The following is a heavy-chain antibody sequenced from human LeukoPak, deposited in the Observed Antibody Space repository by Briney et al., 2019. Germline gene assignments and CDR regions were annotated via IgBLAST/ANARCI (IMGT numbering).Heavy chain of an antibody. CDR1: GFSFSSYG. CDR3: VKDPSGSGGYDSHYYGMDV. CDR2: ISDNGGST. Sequence: GGSLRLSCSASGFSFSSYGMHWVRQAPGKGLEYVSGISDNGGSTYYADSVKGRFTISRDNSKNTLYLQVSSLRGEDTAMYYCVKDPSGSGGYDSHYYGMDVWGRGTTVTVSS. J-gene: IGHJ6*02. D-gene: IGHD3-10*01. V-gene: IGHV3-64D*06.